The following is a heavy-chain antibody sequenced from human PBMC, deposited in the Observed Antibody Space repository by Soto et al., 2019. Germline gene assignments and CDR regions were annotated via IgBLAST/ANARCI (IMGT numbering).Heavy chain of an antibody. CDR2: ISAYNDNR. CDR3: ARDLDIPDY. CDR1: GYTFTSYG. Sequence: QVQLVQSGAEVKKSGASVKVSCKTSGYTFTSYGISWVRQAPGQGPEWMGWISAYNDNRNYAQKFQGRGTMATDTSTSTAYMELRSLRSDDTAVYYCARDLDIPDYWGQGTLVTVSS. J-gene: IGHJ4*02. D-gene: IGHD3-9*01. V-gene: IGHV1-18*01.